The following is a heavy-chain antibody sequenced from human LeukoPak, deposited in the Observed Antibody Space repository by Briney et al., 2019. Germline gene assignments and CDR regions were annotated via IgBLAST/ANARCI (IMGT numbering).Heavy chain of an antibody. Sequence: SETLSLTCTVSGGSISSYYWSWIRQPPGKGLEWIGYIYYSGSTNYNPSLKSRVTISVDTSKNQFSLKLSSVTAADTAVYYCARAESRGYSGYLVSNWFDPWGQGTLVTVSS. CDR1: GGSISSYY. CDR2: IYYSGST. J-gene: IGHJ5*02. CDR3: ARAESRGYSGYLVSNWFDP. D-gene: IGHD5-12*01. V-gene: IGHV4-59*01.